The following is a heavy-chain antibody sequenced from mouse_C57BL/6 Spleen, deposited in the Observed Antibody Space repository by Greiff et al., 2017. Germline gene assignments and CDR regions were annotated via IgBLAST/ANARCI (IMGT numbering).Heavy chain of an antibody. CDR3: ARGYYGRSYNLYFDV. D-gene: IGHD1-1*01. J-gene: IGHJ1*03. CDR2: IYPGDGDT. CDR1: GYAFCSSW. Sequence: QVHVKQSGPELVKPGASVTISCKASGYAFCSSWMNWVKQRPGKGLEWIGRIYPGDGDTNYTGKFKGKATLTADKSSSTAYMQLSSLTSEDSAVYFCARGYYGRSYNLYFDVWGTGTTVTVSS. V-gene: IGHV1-82*01.